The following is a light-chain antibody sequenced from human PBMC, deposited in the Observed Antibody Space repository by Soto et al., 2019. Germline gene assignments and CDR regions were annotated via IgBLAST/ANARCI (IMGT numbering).Light chain of an antibody. CDR1: QSVSSY. J-gene: IGKJ4*01. V-gene: IGKV3-11*01. CDR2: DAS. Sequence: EIVLTQSPATLSLSPGERATLSCRASQSVSSYLAWYQKKPGQAPRLLIYDASNRATGIPARFSGSGSGTDFTLTISSLDPEDFAVYYGQQRSDWPSTFGEGTSVEIK. CDR3: QQRSDWPST.